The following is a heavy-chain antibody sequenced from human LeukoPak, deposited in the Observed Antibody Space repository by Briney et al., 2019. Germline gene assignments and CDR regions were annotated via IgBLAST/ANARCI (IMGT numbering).Heavy chain of an antibody. CDR2: ISDSGGST. V-gene: IGHV3-23*01. D-gene: IGHD4-17*01. J-gene: IGHJ4*02. CDR3: AKGGDYGDYDATPFDY. CDR1: GFTFSNYA. Sequence: PGGSLRLSCAASGFTFSNYAMSWVRQAPGKGLEWVSSISDSGGSTFYADSVKGRFTISRDNSKNTPYLQMNSLWAEDTAVYYCAKGGDYGDYDATPFDYWGQGTLVTVSS.